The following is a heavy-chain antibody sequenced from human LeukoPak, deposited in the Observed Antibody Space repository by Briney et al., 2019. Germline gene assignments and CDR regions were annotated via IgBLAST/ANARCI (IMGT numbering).Heavy chain of an antibody. J-gene: IGHJ1*01. CDR1: GFTFSRYG. V-gene: IGHV3-30*02. Sequence: GGSLRLSCGASGFTFSRYGMHWVRQAPGKGLEWVAFIRYDGSNKYYADSVKGRFTISRDNSRNTLYLQMNSLRAEDTAVYYCAKDTGYSSGWYVPAGLGYHFQHWGQGTLVTVSS. CDR2: IRYDGSNK. D-gene: IGHD6-19*01. CDR3: AKDTGYSSGWYVPAGLGYHFQH.